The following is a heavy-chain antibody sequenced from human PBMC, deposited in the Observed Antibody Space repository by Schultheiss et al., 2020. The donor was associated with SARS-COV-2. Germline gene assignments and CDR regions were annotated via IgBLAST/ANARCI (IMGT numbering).Heavy chain of an antibody. V-gene: IGHV4-61*01. J-gene: IGHJ6*02. D-gene: IGHD4-17*01. CDR2: IYYSGST. CDR1: GGSVSSGSYY. CDR3: ARTTAQSHFYFYGMDL. Sequence: SETLSLTCTVSGGSVSSGSYYWSWIRQPPGKGLEWIGYIYYSGSTNYNPSLKSRVTISVDTSKNQLSLRLTSVTAADAGVYYCARTTAQSHFYFYGMDLWGQGTTVTVSS.